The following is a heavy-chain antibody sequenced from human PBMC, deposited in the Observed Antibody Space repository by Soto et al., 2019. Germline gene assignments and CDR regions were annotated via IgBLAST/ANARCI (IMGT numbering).Heavy chain of an antibody. CDR2: ISSSGSGI. Sequence: GGSLRLSCAASGFTFNDYYMTWIRQAPGKGLEWVSYISSSGSGIYYAASMKGRFTISRDNAKKSLFLQMSSLRAEDTAVYYCARAYSDAFDIWGQGSMVTVSS. CDR1: GFTFNDYY. V-gene: IGHV3-11*01. CDR3: ARAYSDAFDI. D-gene: IGHD2-15*01. J-gene: IGHJ3*02.